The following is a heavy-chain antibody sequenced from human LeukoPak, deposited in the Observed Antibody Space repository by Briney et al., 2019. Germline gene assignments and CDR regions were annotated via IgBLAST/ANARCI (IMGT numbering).Heavy chain of an antibody. CDR1: GYTFTSYG. D-gene: IGHD6-13*01. CDR2: VSSYKDNT. J-gene: IGHJ3*02. Sequence: ASVKVSCKASGYTFTSYGIRWVRQAPGQKLEWRGWVSSYKDNTDYAQNSQGRVTMTTATSTSTAYMELRSLRSDDTAVYFCASRAVGTFGAFDIWGQGTMVTVSS. V-gene: IGHV1-18*01. CDR3: ASRAVGTFGAFDI.